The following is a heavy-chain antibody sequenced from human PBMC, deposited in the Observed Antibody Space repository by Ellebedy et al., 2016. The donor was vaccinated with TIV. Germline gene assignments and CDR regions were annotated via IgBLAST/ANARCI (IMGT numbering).Heavy chain of an antibody. CDR2: ISNSGSTI. CDR3: ARRDKGGATMKAFDY. V-gene: IGHV3-11*01. CDR1: GFTFSDYY. J-gene: IGHJ4*02. Sequence: PGGSLRLSCAASGFTFSDYYMNWIRQAPGKGLEWVSYISNSGSTIYYADSVKGRFTISRANAKNSLYLQMNSLRADDTAVYYCARRDKGGATMKAFDYWGQGTLVTVSS. D-gene: IGHD1-26*01.